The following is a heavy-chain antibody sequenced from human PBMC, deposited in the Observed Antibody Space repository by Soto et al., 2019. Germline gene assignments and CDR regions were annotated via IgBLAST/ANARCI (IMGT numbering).Heavy chain of an antibody. J-gene: IGHJ4*02. CDR3: ARSGGYSSDY. Sequence: PSETLSLTCTVSDGSIISGGYYWSWIRHHPGTGLEWIGYIYYSGTTYYSPSLKSRVTISVDTSNNQFSLKLSSVTAADTAIYYCARSGGYSSDYWGQGTLVTVSS. CDR2: IYYSGTT. CDR1: DGSIISGGYY. D-gene: IGHD3-10*01. V-gene: IGHV4-31*03.